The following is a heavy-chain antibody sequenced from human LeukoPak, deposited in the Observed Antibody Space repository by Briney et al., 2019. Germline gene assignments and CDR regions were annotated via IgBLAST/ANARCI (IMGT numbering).Heavy chain of an antibody. D-gene: IGHD2-21*01. CDR1: GFTFSSYA. CDR2: ISYDGSNK. Sequence: PGGSLRLSCAASGFTFSSYAMHWVRQAPGKGLEWVAVISYDGSNKYYADSVKGRFTISRDNSKNTLYLQMNSLRAEDTAVYYCARGGVVVAFYYFGYWGQGTLVTVSS. V-gene: IGHV3-30-3*01. CDR3: ARGGVVVAFYYFGY. J-gene: IGHJ4*02.